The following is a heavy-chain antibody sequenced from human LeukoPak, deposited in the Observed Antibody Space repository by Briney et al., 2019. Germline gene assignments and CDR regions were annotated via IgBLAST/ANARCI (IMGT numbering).Heavy chain of an antibody. V-gene: IGHV3-23*01. CDR1: GFSFSNYA. J-gene: IGHJ4*02. CDR2: VSGNGGGT. Sequence: GGSLRLSCAASGFSFSNYAMSWVRQAPGKGLEWVSCVSGNGGGTYYADSVKGRFTISRDNSKDTIYLQMNSLRAEDTAVYYCARDSSEWELAHFDSWGQGTLVTVSS. CDR3: ARDSSEWELAHFDS. D-gene: IGHD1-26*01.